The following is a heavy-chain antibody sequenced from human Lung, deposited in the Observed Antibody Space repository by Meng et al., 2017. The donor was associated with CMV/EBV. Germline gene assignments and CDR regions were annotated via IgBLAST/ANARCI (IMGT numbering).Heavy chain of an antibody. CDR2: INPNSGDT. Sequence: SXXVSXXASGYTFSGYYMHWVRQAPGQGLEWMGWINPNSGDTNYPQKCQGRVTMTMDTSISTAHMELSRLRSDDTAMYYCARGPIIMIEVAPYGMDVWVQGTXVTVSS. CDR3: ARGPIIMIEVAPYGMDV. J-gene: IGHJ6*02. CDR1: GYTFSGYY. V-gene: IGHV1-2*02. D-gene: IGHD3-22*01.